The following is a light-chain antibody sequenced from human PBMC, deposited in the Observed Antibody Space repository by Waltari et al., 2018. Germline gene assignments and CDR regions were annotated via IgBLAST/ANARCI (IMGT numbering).Light chain of an antibody. CDR1: QGISSY. CDR3: QQTYSHFRT. V-gene: IGKV1-39*01. Sequence: DIRMTQSPPSLPASVGDSVTITCRASQGISSYLNWYQQKPGQAPKLLIYAASSLQSGVPSRFSGSGFGTDFTLTINCLQPEDFAVYFCQQTYSHFRTFGQGTKVDVK. J-gene: IGKJ1*01. CDR2: AAS.